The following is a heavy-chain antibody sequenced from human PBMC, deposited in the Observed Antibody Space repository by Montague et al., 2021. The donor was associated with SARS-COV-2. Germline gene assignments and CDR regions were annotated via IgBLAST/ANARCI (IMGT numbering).Heavy chain of an antibody. CDR3: ARMTVAGIPFDY. CDR2: IDWDDDK. Sequence: PALVKPTQTLTLTCTLSEFSLSTSGMCVSWIRQPPGKALEWLARIDWDDDKYYSTSLKTRLTISKDTSKNQVVLTMTNMDPVDTATYYCARMTVAGIPFDYWGQGTLVTVSS. V-gene: IGHV2-70*11. CDR1: EFSLSTSGMC. J-gene: IGHJ4*02. D-gene: IGHD6-19*01.